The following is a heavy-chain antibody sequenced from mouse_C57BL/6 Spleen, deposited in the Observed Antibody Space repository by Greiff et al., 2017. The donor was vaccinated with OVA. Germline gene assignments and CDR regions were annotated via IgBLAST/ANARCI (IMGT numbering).Heavy chain of an antibody. J-gene: IGHJ2*01. V-gene: IGHV1-55*01. CDR1: GYTFTSYW. Sequence: QVQLQQSGAELVKPGASVKMSCKASGYTFTSYWITWVKQRPGQGLEWIGDIYPGSGSTNYNEKFKSKATLTVDTSSSTAYMQLSSLTSEDSAVYYCARESGGSSSLFDYWGQGTTLTVSS. CDR2: IYPGSGST. D-gene: IGHD1-1*01. CDR3: ARESGGSSSLFDY.